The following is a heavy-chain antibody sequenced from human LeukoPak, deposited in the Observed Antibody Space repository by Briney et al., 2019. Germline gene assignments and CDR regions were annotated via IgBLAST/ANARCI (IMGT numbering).Heavy chain of an antibody. CDR1: GGSISSSSYY. V-gene: IGHV3-23*01. CDR3: AKDSSGPAEDYYYYYYMDV. J-gene: IGHJ6*03. Sequence: ETLSLTCTVSGGSISSSSYYWGWIRQPPGKGLEWVPATSGSGGSTYYADSVKGRFTISRDNSKNTLYLQMNSLRAEDTAVYYCAKDSSGPAEDYYYYYYMDVWGKGTTVTISS. CDR2: TSGSGGST. D-gene: IGHD6-19*01.